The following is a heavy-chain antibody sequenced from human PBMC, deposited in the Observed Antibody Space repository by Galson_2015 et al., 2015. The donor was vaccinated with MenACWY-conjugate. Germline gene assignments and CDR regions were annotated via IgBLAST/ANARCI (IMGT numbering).Heavy chain of an antibody. J-gene: IGHJ4*02. CDR1: GFSLSTSGVG. Sequence: PALVKPTQTLTLTCTFSGFSLSTSGVGVGWIRQPPGKALQWLALIYWDDDKRYSPSLKSRLTITKDTSKNQVVLTMTNMDPVDTATYYCARNRGGYYYGSGSQDPHFDYWGQGTLVTVAS. D-gene: IGHD3-10*01. V-gene: IGHV2-5*02. CDR3: ARNRGGYYYGSGSQDPHFDY. CDR2: IYWDDDK.